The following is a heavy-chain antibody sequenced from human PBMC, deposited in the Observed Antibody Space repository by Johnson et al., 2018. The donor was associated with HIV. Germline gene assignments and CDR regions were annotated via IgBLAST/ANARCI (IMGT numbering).Heavy chain of an antibody. J-gene: IGHJ3*02. CDR3: VKGIDSSSWYAFDI. Sequence: QVQLVESGGGLVKPGGSLRLSCAASGFTFSSYGMHWVRQAPGKGLEWVAFIRYDGSNKYYADSVKGRFTISRDNSKNTLYLQMNSLRAEDTAVYYCVKGIDSSSWYAFDIWGQGTMVTVSS. V-gene: IGHV3-30*02. D-gene: IGHD6-13*01. CDR2: IRYDGSNK. CDR1: GFTFSSYG.